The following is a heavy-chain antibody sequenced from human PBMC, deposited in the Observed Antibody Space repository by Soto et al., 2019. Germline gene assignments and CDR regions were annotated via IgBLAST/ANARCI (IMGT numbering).Heavy chain of an antibody. Sequence: PGESLKISCKGSGYSFTSYWIGWVRQMPGKGLVWMGIIYPGDSDTRYSPSFQGQVTISADKSISTAYLQWSSLKASDTAMYYCARLRGIAAAGSYYYYGMDVWGQGTTVTAP. V-gene: IGHV5-51*01. J-gene: IGHJ6*02. D-gene: IGHD6-13*01. CDR1: GYSFTSYW. CDR3: ARLRGIAAAGSYYYYGMDV. CDR2: IYPGDSDT.